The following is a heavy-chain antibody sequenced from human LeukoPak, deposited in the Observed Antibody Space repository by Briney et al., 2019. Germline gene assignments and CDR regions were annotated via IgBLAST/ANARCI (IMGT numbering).Heavy chain of an antibody. CDR2: INHSGST. D-gene: IGHD2-2*01. CDR1: GGSFSGYY. CDR3: ARQVPAKGMDV. Sequence: SETLSLTCAVYGGSFSGYYWSWTRQPPGKGLEWIGEINHSGSTNYNPSLKSRVTISVDTSKNQFSLKLSSVTAADTAVYYCARQVPAKGMDVWGQGTTVTVSS. V-gene: IGHV4-34*01. J-gene: IGHJ6*02.